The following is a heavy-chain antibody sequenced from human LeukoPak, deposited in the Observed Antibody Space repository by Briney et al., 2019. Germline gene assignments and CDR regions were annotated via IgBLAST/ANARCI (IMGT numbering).Heavy chain of an antibody. CDR3: ARETGYYDYVWGSYRYVYFDY. V-gene: IGHV3-7*01. CDR2: IKQDGSEK. Sequence: GGSLRLSCVASGFTFSDYWMSWVRQTPGKGLEWVANIKQDGSEKYYVDSVKGRFTISRDNAKNSLYLQMNSLRAEDTAVYYCARETGYYDYVWGSYRYVYFDYWGQGTLVTVSS. J-gene: IGHJ4*02. CDR1: GFTFSDYW. D-gene: IGHD3-16*02.